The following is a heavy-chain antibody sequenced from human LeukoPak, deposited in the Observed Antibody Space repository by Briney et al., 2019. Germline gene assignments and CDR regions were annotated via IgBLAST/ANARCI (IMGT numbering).Heavy chain of an antibody. CDR3: ARGPDSGSYFAWFDP. CDR2: INHSGST. D-gene: IGHD3-10*01. V-gene: IGHV4-34*01. Sequence: SETLSLTCAVYGGSFSGYYWNWIRQPPGKGLERIGEINHSGSTHYNPSFKSRVTISVDTSKNQFSLRLSSVTAADTAVYYCARGPDSGSYFAWFDPWGQGTLVTVSS. J-gene: IGHJ5*02. CDR1: GGSFSGYY.